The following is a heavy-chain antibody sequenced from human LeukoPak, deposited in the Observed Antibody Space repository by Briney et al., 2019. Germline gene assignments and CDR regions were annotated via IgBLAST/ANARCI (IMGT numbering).Heavy chain of an antibody. D-gene: IGHD3-3*01. V-gene: IGHV4-59*01. CDR3: ARAVADFWSGQYYFDY. CDR1: GGSISSYY. Sequence: PSGTLSLTCTVSGGSISSYYWSWIRQPPGKGLEWIGCIYYSGSTNYNPSLKSRVTISVDTSKNQFSLKLSSVTAADTAVFYCARAVADFWSGQYYFDYWGQGTLVTVSS. CDR2: IYYSGST. J-gene: IGHJ4*02.